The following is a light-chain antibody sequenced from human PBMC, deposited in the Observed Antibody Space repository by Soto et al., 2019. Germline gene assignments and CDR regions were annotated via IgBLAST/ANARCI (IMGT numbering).Light chain of an antibody. J-gene: IGKJ1*01. V-gene: IGKV3-20*01. CDR1: QSVSNNY. CDR2: GAS. Sequence: EIVLTQSPGTLSLSPGERATLSCRASQSVSNNYLAWYQQKPGQAPRLLIYGASNRATGIPDRFSGSGSGTDFTLTISRLESADFSVYYCKQYGSSGTFGQGTKVEIK. CDR3: KQYGSSGT.